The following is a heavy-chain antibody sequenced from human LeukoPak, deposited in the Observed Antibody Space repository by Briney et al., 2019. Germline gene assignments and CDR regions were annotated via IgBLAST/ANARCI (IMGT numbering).Heavy chain of an antibody. Sequence: GGSLRLSCAASGFSFTSYWMHWVRQPPGKGLMWVARVDHGGSGTAYADSVTGRFTISRDNAKNTVYLQMNSLILEDTAVYYCVTDFGWVQGTMVSVSS. V-gene: IGHV3-74*01. CDR1: GFSFTSYW. CDR2: VDHGGSGT. J-gene: IGHJ4*02. CDR3: VTDFG. D-gene: IGHD3-3*01.